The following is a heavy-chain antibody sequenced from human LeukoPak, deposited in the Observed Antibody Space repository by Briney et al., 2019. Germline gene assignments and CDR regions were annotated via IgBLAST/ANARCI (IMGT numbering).Heavy chain of an antibody. CDR3: AKDGVVSGDIVVVPAALDGAFDI. J-gene: IGHJ3*02. D-gene: IGHD2-2*01. V-gene: IGHV3-30*18. CDR2: ISYDGSNK. CDR1: GFTFSSYG. Sequence: GRSLRLSCAASGFTFSSYGMHWVRQAPGKGLEWVAVISYDGSNKYYADSVKGRFTISRDNSKNTLYLQMNSLRAEDTAVYYCAKDGVVSGDIVVVPAALDGAFDIWGQGTMVTVSS.